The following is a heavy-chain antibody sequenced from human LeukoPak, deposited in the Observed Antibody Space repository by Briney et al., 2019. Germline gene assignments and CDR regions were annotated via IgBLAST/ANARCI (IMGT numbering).Heavy chain of an antibody. CDR3: ARDPGEAAAALDY. CDR1: GYTFTGYY. Sequence: GASVKVSCKASGYTFTGYYMHWVRQAPGQGLEWMGWINPNSGGTNYAQKFQGRVTMTRDTSISTAYMELSRLRSDDTAVYYCARDPGEAAAALDYWGQGTLVTVSS. D-gene: IGHD6-13*01. V-gene: IGHV1-2*02. J-gene: IGHJ4*02. CDR2: INPNSGGT.